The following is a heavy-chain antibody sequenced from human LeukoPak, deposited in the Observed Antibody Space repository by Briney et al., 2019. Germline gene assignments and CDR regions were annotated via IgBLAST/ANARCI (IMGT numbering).Heavy chain of an antibody. Sequence: PSETLSLTCSASGCSISSYYRSWIRQPPGKGLEWIGYIYHTGKTNYDPSLKSRVTISVDKSENHVSLKLASVTAADTDVYYCAALKDNGRNYFDYWGQGTLVTVSS. CDR1: GCSISSYY. CDR2: IYHTGKT. D-gene: IGHD1-26*01. V-gene: IGHV4-59*08. CDR3: AALKDNGRNYFDY. J-gene: IGHJ4*02.